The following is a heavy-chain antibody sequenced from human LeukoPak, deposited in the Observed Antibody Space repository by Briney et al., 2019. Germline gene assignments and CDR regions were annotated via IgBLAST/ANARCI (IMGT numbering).Heavy chain of an antibody. Sequence: PGGSLRLSCAASGFTFSSYSMNWVRQAPGKGLEWVSYISSSGSTIYYADSVKGRFTISRDNAKNSLYLQMNSLRAEDTAVYYCAGGYSYGGWDYWGQGTLVTVSS. D-gene: IGHD5-18*01. V-gene: IGHV3-48*04. CDR3: AGGYSYGGWDY. CDR2: ISSSGSTI. CDR1: GFTFSSYS. J-gene: IGHJ4*02.